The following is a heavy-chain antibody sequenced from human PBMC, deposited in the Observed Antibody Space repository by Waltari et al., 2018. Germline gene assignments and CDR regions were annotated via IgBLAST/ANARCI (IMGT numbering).Heavy chain of an antibody. J-gene: IGHJ6*03. Sequence: QVQLQESGPGLVKPSETLSLTCTVSGGSISSYYWSWIRPPSGKGLEWIGRIYTSGSTNYNPSLKSRVTMSVDTSKNQFSLKLSSVTAADTAVYYCARASCSGGSCYGYYYYYMDVWGKGTTVTVSS. D-gene: IGHD2-15*01. CDR2: IYTSGST. CDR3: ARASCSGGSCYGYYYYYMDV. V-gene: IGHV4-4*07. CDR1: GGSISSYY.